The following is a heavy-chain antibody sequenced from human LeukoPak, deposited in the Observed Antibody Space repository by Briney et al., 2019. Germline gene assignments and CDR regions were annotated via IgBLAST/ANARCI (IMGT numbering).Heavy chain of an antibody. CDR1: EFTFSSYA. D-gene: IGHD6-19*01. Sequence: GGSLRLSCAASEFTFSSYAMHWVRQAPGKGLEYVSAISSNGGSTYYANSVKGRFTISRDNSKNTLYLQMGSLRVEDMAVYYCARASSGWYGYWGQGTLVTVSS. J-gene: IGHJ4*02. CDR3: ARASSGWYGY. CDR2: ISSNGGST. V-gene: IGHV3-64*01.